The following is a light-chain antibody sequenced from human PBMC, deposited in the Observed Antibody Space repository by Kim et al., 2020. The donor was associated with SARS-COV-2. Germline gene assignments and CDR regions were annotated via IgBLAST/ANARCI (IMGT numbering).Light chain of an antibody. V-gene: IGKV4-1*01. CDR1: QSVLYSSNNKNY. CDR2: WAS. J-gene: IGKJ2*01. Sequence: KATINGKSSQSVLYSSNNKNYLAWYQQIPGQPPKLLIYWASTRELGVPDRFSGSGSGTDFTLTISSLQADDVAVYYCQQYYSTPYTFGQGTKLEI. CDR3: QQYYSTPYT.